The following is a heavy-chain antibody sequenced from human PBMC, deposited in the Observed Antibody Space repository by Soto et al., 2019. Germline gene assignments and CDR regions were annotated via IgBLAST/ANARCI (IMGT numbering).Heavy chain of an antibody. Sequence: SETLSLTCTVSGGSISSSSYYWGWIRQPPGKGLEWIGSIYYSGSTYYNPSLKSRVTISVDTSKNQFSLKLSSVTAADTAVYYCARHTAALKSRSQSHILTGYYRGGNAFDIWGQGTMVTVSS. D-gene: IGHD3-9*01. CDR3: ARHTAALKSRSQSHILTGYYRGGNAFDI. V-gene: IGHV4-39*01. J-gene: IGHJ3*02. CDR2: IYYSGST. CDR1: GGSISSSSYY.